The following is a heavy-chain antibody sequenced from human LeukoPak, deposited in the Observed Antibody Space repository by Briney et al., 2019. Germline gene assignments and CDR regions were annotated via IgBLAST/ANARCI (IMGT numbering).Heavy chain of an antibody. CDR2: VNGDGTST. V-gene: IGHV3-74*01. Sequence: GGSLRLSCAASGSTFSSYWMYWVRQAPGKGLVWVSRVNGDGTSTRYGDSVKGRLTISRDNAKNTVYLQMNSLRAEDTAVYYCVRGGVGATGLDYWGQGTLVTVSS. CDR1: GSTFSSYW. J-gene: IGHJ4*02. CDR3: VRGGVGATGLDY. D-gene: IGHD1-26*01.